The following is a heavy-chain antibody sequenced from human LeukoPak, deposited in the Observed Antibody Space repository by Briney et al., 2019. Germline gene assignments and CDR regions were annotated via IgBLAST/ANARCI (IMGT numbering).Heavy chain of an antibody. Sequence: GGSLRLSCAASGFTFSSYAMHWVRQAPGKGLEWVAVISYDGSNKYYADSVKGRFTISRDNSKNTLYLQMNSLRAEDTAVYYCARDRDDSSGATPGNWFDPWGQGTLVTVSS. J-gene: IGHJ5*02. CDR3: ARDRDDSSGATPGNWFDP. CDR1: GFTFSSYA. V-gene: IGHV3-30-3*01. D-gene: IGHD3-22*01. CDR2: ISYDGSNK.